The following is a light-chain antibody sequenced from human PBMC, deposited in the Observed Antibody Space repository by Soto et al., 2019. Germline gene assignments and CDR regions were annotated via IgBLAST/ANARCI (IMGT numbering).Light chain of an antibody. V-gene: IGKV3-11*01. J-gene: IGKJ5*01. CDR1: QSVHSW. CDR3: QQRSNWPIP. Sequence: YVTPGASSPLSCRARQSVHSWFAWYQQKPGQAPRLLIYDASTRATGTPARFSGSGSGTDFTLTISSLEPEDFAVYYCQQRSNWPIPFGQGTRLEIK. CDR2: DAS.